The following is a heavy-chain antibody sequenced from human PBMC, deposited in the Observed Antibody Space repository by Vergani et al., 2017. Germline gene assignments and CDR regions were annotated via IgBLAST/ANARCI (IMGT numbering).Heavy chain of an antibody. CDR3: ARFLTGTTIYYYYGMDV. CDR2: IYHSGSA. J-gene: IGHJ6*02. Sequence: QVQLQESGPGLVKPSGTLSLTCAVSGGSISSSNWWSWVRQPPGKGLEWIGEIYHSGSANYNPSLKSRVTISVDKSKNQFSLKLSSVTAADTAVYYCARFLTGTTIYYYYGMDVWGQGTTVTVSS. V-gene: IGHV4-4*02. CDR1: GGSISSSNW. D-gene: IGHD1-20*01.